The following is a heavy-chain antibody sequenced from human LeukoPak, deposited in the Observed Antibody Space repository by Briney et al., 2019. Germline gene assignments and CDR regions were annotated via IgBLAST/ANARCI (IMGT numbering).Heavy chain of an antibody. J-gene: IGHJ3*02. CDR1: GGSISSGSYY. CDR2: IYTSAST. CDR3: ARDATYCSSTSCYGGVRAFDI. D-gene: IGHD2-2*01. Sequence: PSQTLSLTCTVSGGSISSGSYYWSWIRQPAGKGLEWIGRIYTSASTNYNPSLKSRVTISVDTAKKQLSLKLSSVTAADTAVYYCARDATYCSSTSCYGGVRAFDIWGQGTMVTVSS. V-gene: IGHV4-61*02.